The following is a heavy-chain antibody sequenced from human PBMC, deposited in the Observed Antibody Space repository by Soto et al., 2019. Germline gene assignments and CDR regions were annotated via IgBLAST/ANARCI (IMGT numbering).Heavy chain of an antibody. CDR2: IIPIFGTA. J-gene: IGHJ6*02. CDR1: GGTFSSYA. CDR3: AKSAGSRHIHYYYGMDV. Sequence: QVQLVQSGAEVKKPGSSVKVSCKASGGTFSSYAISWVRQAPGQGLEWMGGIIPIFGTANYAQKFQGRVTITADESTSTAYMELSSLRSEDTAVYYCAKSAGSRHIHYYYGMDVWGQGTTFTVSS. D-gene: IGHD2-15*01. V-gene: IGHV1-69*01.